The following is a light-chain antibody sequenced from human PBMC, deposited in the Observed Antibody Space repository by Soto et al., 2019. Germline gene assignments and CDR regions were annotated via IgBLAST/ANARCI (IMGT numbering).Light chain of an antibody. V-gene: IGKV1-6*01. J-gene: IGKJ1*01. CDR1: QGIRND. CDR2: AAS. Sequence: AIQLTQSPSSLSASVGDRVTITCRASQGIRNDLGWYQQKPGKAPKLLIYAASSLQSGVPSRLSGSASGTDFTLTISSLQPEDFATYYCLQDYSYPWTFGQGTKVDIK. CDR3: LQDYSYPWT.